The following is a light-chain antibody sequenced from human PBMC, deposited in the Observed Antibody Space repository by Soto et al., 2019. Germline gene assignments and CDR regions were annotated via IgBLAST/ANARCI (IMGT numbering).Light chain of an antibody. V-gene: IGKV1-39*01. Sequence: DIQMTQSPSSLSASVGDRVAITCRASQSISSFLNWYQQKPGKAPRLLIYAASSLQSGVPSRFNASGSGTDFTLTISSLQPEDFATYYCQQSYSTPQTFGQGTKVEIK. CDR1: QSISSF. CDR2: AAS. CDR3: QQSYSTPQT. J-gene: IGKJ1*01.